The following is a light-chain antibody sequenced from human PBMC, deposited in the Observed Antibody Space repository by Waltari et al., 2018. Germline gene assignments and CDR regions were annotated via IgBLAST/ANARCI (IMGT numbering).Light chain of an antibody. J-gene: IGKJ4*01. V-gene: IGKV4-1*01. CDR2: WAS. CDR1: QSVLYTPNSKNY. Sequence: DIVMTQSPDSLAVSLGERATIKCKSSQSVLYTPNSKNYLAWYQQKPGQPPKLLISWASIRESGVPDRFSGSGSGTDFTLTISSLQAEDVAVYYCQQFFDPPLTFGGGTKVVIK. CDR3: QQFFDPPLT.